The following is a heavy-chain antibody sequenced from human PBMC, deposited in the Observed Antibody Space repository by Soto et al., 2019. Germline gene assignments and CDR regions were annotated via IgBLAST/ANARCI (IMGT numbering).Heavy chain of an antibody. CDR3: ARGPYYDFWSGYYPGYYYYYMDV. D-gene: IGHD3-3*01. CDR2: MNPNSGNT. J-gene: IGHJ6*03. CDR1: GYSFTIYD. V-gene: IGHV1-8*01. Sequence: GASVKVSCKASGYSFTIYDINWVRQATGQGLEWMGWMNPNSGNTGYAQKFQGRVTMTRNTSISTAYMELSSLRSEDTAVYYCARGPYYDFWSGYYPGYYYYYMDVWGKGTTVTVSS.